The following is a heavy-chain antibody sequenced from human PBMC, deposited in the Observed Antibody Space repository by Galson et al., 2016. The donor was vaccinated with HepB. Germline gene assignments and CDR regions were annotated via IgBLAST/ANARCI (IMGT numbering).Heavy chain of an antibody. V-gene: IGHV3-21*01. D-gene: IGHD2-8*01. Sequence: SLRLSCAASEFTFSSYGVNWVRQAPGKGLEWVSSVSSGSNYMHYADSVKGRFTISRDNAKNSLYLQMNSLRAEDTAVYYCARAFGHCTNGVCYAFDHWGQGTLVTVSS. CDR3: ARAFGHCTNGVCYAFDH. J-gene: IGHJ4*02. CDR1: EFTFSSYG. CDR2: VSSGSNYM.